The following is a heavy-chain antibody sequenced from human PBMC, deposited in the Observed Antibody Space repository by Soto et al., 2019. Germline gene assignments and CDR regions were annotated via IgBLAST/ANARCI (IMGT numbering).Heavy chain of an antibody. CDR3: AHRLGGYTWNDGYLDY. Sequence: QITLKESGPTLVTPTQTLTLTCSFSGFSLTSRPMGVGWIRQPPGKALKWLAVIYWDDDKRYSPALRSRLTLTKETSKKQVVLTVTNMDPVDTATYYCAHRLGGYTWNDGYLDYWGQGILVTVSS. CDR2: IYWDDDK. J-gene: IGHJ4*02. D-gene: IGHD1-20*01. V-gene: IGHV2-5*02. CDR1: GFSLTSRPMG.